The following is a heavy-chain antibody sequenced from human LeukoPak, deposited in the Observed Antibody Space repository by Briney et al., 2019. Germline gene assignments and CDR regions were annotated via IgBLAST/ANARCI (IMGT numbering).Heavy chain of an antibody. Sequence: KPSETLSLTCAVYGGSFSGYYWSWIRQPPGKGLEWIGEINHSGSTNYNPSLKSRVTISVDTSKNQFSLKLSSVTAADTAVYHCARGEEQWLEWYFDLWGRGTLVTVSS. V-gene: IGHV4-34*01. D-gene: IGHD6-19*01. CDR2: INHSGST. J-gene: IGHJ2*01. CDR1: GGSFSGYY. CDR3: ARGEEQWLEWYFDL.